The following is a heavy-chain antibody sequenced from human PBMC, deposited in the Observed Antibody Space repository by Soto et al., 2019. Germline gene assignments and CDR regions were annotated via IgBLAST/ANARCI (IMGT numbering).Heavy chain of an antibody. J-gene: IGHJ4*02. CDR1: GFSLTTSGVG. V-gene: IGHV2-5*02. CDR2: IYWDDDK. Sequence: QITLNESGPTVVRPTETLTLTCSFSGFSLTTSGVGVGWIRQSPGKAPEWLALIYWDDDKRYSASLKSRLTITKYTSKNQVVLTVSDLDPTDTATYYCAHRVLRTVFGLVTTTAIYFDFWGQGTPVAVSS. D-gene: IGHD3-3*01. CDR3: AHRVLRTVFGLVTTTAIYFDF.